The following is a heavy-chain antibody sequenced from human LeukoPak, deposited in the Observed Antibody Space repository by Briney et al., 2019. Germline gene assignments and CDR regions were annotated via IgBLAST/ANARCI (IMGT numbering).Heavy chain of an antibody. J-gene: IGHJ4*02. D-gene: IGHD1-26*01. Sequence: SETLSLICTVSGGSISSYYWSWIRQPPGKGLEWIGYIYYSGSTNYNPSLKSRVTISVDTSKNQFSLKLSSVTAADTAVYYCARQVVGVYFDYWGQGTLVAVSS. CDR3: ARQVVGVYFDY. CDR2: IYYSGST. V-gene: IGHV4-59*08. CDR1: GGSISSYY.